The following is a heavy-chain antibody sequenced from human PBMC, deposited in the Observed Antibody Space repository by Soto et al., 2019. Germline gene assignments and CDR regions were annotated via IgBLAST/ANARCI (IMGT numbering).Heavy chain of an antibody. CDR1: GFTFSSYW. CDR2: IKQDGSEK. CDR3: AREGGGYCSGGSCAGDVIDY. V-gene: IGHV3-7*01. D-gene: IGHD2-15*01. J-gene: IGHJ4*02. Sequence: GGSLRLSCAASGFTFSSYWMSWVRQAPGKGLEWVANIKQDGSEKYYVDSVKGRFTISRDNAKNSLYLQMNSLRAEDTAVYYCAREGGGYCSGGSCAGDVIDYWGQGTLVTVSS.